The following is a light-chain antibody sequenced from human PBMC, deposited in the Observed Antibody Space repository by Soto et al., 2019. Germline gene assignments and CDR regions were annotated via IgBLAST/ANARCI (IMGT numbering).Light chain of an antibody. V-gene: IGKV1-39*01. Sequence: DIQMTQSPSTLSASVGDRVNITCRASQSIVTYLNWYLQKPGKAPKLLIYAASNLQSGVPSRFSGSGSGTDFTLTISSLQPEDFATYFCQQSYSTPPWTVGQETKVDIK. CDR2: AAS. J-gene: IGKJ1*01. CDR1: QSIVTY. CDR3: QQSYSTPPWT.